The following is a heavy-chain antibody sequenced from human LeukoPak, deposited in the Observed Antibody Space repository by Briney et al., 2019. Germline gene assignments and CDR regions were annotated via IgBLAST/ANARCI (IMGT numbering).Heavy chain of an antibody. D-gene: IGHD3-3*01. CDR1: GGSISSYY. CDR2: IYYSGST. V-gene: IGHV4-59*01. CDR3: ARDDFGFDY. J-gene: IGHJ4*02. Sequence: SETLSLTCTVSGGSISSYYWSWIRQLPGKGLEWIGYIYYSGSTNYNPSLKSRVTISVDTSKNQFSLKLSSVTAADTAVYYCARDDFGFDYWGQGTLVTVSS.